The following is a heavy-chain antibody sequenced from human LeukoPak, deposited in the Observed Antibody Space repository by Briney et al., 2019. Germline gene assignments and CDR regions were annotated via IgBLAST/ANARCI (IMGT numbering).Heavy chain of an antibody. V-gene: IGHV4-34*01. CDR3: ARLRRPTYYYDSSGHYYFDY. J-gene: IGHJ4*02. D-gene: IGHD3-22*01. Sequence: NSSETLSLTCAVYGVSFSGYYWSWIRQPPGKGLEWIGEINHSGSTNYNPSLKSRVTISVDTSKNQFSLKLSSVTAADTAVYYCARLRRPTYYYDSSGHYYFDYWGQGTLVTVSS. CDR1: GVSFSGYY. CDR2: INHSGST.